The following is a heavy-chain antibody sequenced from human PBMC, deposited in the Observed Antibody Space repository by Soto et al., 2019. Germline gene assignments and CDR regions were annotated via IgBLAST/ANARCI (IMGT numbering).Heavy chain of an antibody. CDR1: GFPVNYYD. Sequence: GGSLRLSCAVSGFPVNYYDLSWVRQAPGKGLEWVSAISGSGGSTYYADSVKGRFTISRDNSKNTLYLQMNSLRAEDTAVYYCAKDPCYYDSSLYAFESWGHGTIVTV. D-gene: IGHD3-22*01. CDR2: ISGSGGST. CDR3: AKDPCYYDSSLYAFES. V-gene: IGHV3-23*01. J-gene: IGHJ3*02.